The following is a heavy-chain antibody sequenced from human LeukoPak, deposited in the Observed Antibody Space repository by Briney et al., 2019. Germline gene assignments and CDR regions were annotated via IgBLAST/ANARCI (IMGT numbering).Heavy chain of an antibody. CDR1: GYTFTGYY. Sequence: ASVKVSCKASGYTFTGYYMHWVRQAPGQGLEWMGWINPNSGGTNYAQKFQGRVTMTRDTSISTAYMELSRLRSDDTAVYYCARDRRTTVTKNWFDPWGQGTLVTVSS. V-gene: IGHV1-2*02. CDR2: INPNSGGT. CDR3: ARDRRTTVTKNWFDP. D-gene: IGHD4-17*01. J-gene: IGHJ5*02.